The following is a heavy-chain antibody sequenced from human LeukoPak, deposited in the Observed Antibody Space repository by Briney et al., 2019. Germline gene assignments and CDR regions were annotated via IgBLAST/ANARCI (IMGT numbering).Heavy chain of an antibody. J-gene: IGHJ4*02. D-gene: IGHD2-15*01. CDR3: ARGLVVVAATLGY. CDR2: IKQDGSEK. Sequence: GGSLRLSCAASGSTFSSYWMSWVRQAPGKGLEWVANIKQDGSEKYYVDSVKGRFTISRDNAKNSLYLQMNSLRAEDTAVYYCARGLVVVAATLGYWGQGALVTVSS. CDR1: GSTFSSYW. V-gene: IGHV3-7*01.